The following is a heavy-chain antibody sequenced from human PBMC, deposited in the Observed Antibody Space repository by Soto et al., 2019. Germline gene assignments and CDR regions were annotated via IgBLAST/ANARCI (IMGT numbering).Heavy chain of an antibody. V-gene: IGHV4-30-2*01. D-gene: IGHD5-12*01. Sequence: QLQLQESGSGLVKPSQTLSLTCAVSGGSISSGGYSWSWIRQPPGKGLEWIGYIYQSGSTYYNPSLKSRVTISVDRSKNQFSLKLRSVTAADTAVYYCAAGGGLPRYYWGQGTLVTVSS. CDR3: AAGGGLPRYY. CDR2: IYQSGST. J-gene: IGHJ4*02. CDR1: GGSISSGGYS.